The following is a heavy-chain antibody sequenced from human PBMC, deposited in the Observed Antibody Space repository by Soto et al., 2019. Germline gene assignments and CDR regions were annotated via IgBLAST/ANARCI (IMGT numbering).Heavy chain of an antibody. V-gene: IGHV5-10-1*01. D-gene: IGHD3-22*01. Sequence: PGESLKISCKGSGYSFTSYWISWVRQMPGKGLEWMGRIDPSDSYTNYSPSFQGHVTISADKSISTAYLQWSSLKASDTAMYYCARLVHYYDSSGHNYYYYGMDVWGQGTTVTVSS. J-gene: IGHJ6*02. CDR2: IDPSDSYT. CDR1: GYSFTSYW. CDR3: ARLVHYYDSSGHNYYYYGMDV.